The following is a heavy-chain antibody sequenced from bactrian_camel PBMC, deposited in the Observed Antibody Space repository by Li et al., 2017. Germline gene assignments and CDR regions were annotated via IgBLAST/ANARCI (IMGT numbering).Heavy chain of an antibody. V-gene: IGHV3S54*01. J-gene: IGHJ4*01. CDR1: GSRFGIYC. CDR3: ARGPRVRSGGYCYLESAPYNY. CDR2: LYTAGDST. D-gene: IGHD1*01. Sequence: HVQLVESGGGSVQAGGSLRLSCTAPGSRFGIYCMGWLRQGPGQKREAIAALYTAGDSTFYADSVKGRFTISQDNAKKTVYLQMNNLKPEDTAMYYCARGPRVRSGGYCYLESAPYNYRGQGTQVTVS.